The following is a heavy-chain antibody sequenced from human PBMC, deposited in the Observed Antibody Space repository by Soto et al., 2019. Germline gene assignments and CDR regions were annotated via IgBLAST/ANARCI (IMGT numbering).Heavy chain of an antibody. Sequence: SETLSLTCTVSGGSISYEYYHWTWIRQSPGKGLEWIGSIYYSGSTFYNPSFKSRVTISVDTSKNQFSLKLSSVTAADTAVYYCARRAVAGPVYFDYWGQGTLVTSPQ. V-gene: IGHV4-39*01. CDR2: IYYSGST. CDR3: ARRAVAGPVYFDY. D-gene: IGHD6-19*01. CDR1: GGSISYEYYH. J-gene: IGHJ4*02.